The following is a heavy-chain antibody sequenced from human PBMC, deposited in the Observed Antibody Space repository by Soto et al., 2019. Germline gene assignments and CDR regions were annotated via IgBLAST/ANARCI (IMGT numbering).Heavy chain of an antibody. Sequence: QVQLVQSGAEVKKPGSSVKVSCKASGGTFSNFAISWVRQAPGQGLEWMGGIIPMFNTTNYGQKFQGRVTITVDESTGAAYMDLSILTSEDSAVYYCARCGIRYHSIGYYLGIYCMGVWGQGTTVAVSS. J-gene: IGHJ6*02. D-gene: IGHD3-22*01. CDR2: IIPMFNTT. V-gene: IGHV1-69*12. CDR3: ARCGIRYHSIGYYLGIYCMGV. CDR1: GGTFSNFA.